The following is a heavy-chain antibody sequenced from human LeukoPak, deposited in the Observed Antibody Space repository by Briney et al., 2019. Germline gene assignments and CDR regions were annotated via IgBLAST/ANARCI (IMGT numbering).Heavy chain of an antibody. V-gene: IGHV3-7*01. CDR1: RFTFSSYG. Sequence: QSGGSLRLSCAASRFTFSSYGMSWVRQAPGKGLEWVANVNQGGSGKYYVDSVKGRFTISKDDAKNSLYLQMNSLRAEDTAVYYCTSANYGPAYWGQGTLVTVSS. CDR2: VNQGGSGK. CDR3: TSANYGPAY. D-gene: IGHD5-24*01. J-gene: IGHJ4*02.